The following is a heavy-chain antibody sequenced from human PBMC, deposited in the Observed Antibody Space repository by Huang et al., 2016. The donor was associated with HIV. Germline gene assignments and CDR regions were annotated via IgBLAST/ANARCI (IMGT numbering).Heavy chain of an antibody. CDR3: AKDPSSPYGDSYFEQ. CDR1: GFTFLDFA. CDR2: IRGSGNRT. Sequence: EVQLLESGGGLVQPGGSLRLSCAASGFTFLDFAMSWVRQAPGKGREVVSAIRGSGNRTYYADSVKGRFTISRDNSKNTLYLQMNKLRVEDTAVYFCAKDPSSPYGDSYFEQWGQGTLVTVSP. D-gene: IGHD4-17*01. J-gene: IGHJ4*02. V-gene: IGHV3-23*01.